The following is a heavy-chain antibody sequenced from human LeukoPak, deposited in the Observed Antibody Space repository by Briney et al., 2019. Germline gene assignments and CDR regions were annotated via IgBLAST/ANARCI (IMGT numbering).Heavy chain of an antibody. CDR1: GFTFSSYS. Sequence: GGSLRLSCAASGFTFSSYSMSWVRQAPGKGLEWVSSISSSSSYIYYADSVKGRFTISRDNAKNSLYLQMNSLRAEDTAVYYCARDWGSGITIFWDYWGQGTLVTVSS. D-gene: IGHD3-9*01. V-gene: IGHV3-21*01. CDR3: ARDWGSGITIFWDY. J-gene: IGHJ4*02. CDR2: ISSSSSYI.